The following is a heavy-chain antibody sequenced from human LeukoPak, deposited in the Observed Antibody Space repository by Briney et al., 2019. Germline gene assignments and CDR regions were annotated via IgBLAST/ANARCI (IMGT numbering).Heavy chain of an antibody. CDR2: IYYSGST. CDR3: ASSRIAARVDY. J-gene: IGHJ4*02. Sequence: SETLSLTCTVSGGSISSHYWSWIRQPPGKGLEWIGYIYYSGSTSYNPSLKSRVTISVDTSKNQFSLKLSSVTAADTAVYYCASSRIAARVDYWGQGTLVTVSS. CDR1: GGSISSHY. D-gene: IGHD6-6*01. V-gene: IGHV4-59*11.